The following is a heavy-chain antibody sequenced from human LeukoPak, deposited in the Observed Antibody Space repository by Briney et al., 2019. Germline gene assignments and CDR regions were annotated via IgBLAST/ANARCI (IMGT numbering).Heavy chain of an antibody. V-gene: IGHV4-31*03. CDR2: IYYSGST. Sequence: SQTLSLTCTVSGGSISSGGYYWSWIRQHPGKGLEWIGYIYYSGSTYYNPPLMSRVTISVDTSKNQFSLKLSSVTAADTAVYYCARMYSSGWHFDLWGRGTLVTVSS. D-gene: IGHD6-19*01. J-gene: IGHJ2*01. CDR1: GGSISSGGYY. CDR3: ARMYSSGWHFDL.